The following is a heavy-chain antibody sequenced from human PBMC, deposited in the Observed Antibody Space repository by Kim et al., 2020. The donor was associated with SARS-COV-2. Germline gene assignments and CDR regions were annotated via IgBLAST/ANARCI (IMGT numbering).Heavy chain of an antibody. CDR3: ARVAGFTIFGVVPGNYYYMDV. CDR1: GFTFSSYW. J-gene: IGHJ6*03. D-gene: IGHD3-3*01. CDR2: INSDGSST. Sequence: GGSLRLSCAASGFTFSSYWMHWVRQAPGKGLMWVSRINSDGSSTSYADSVKGRFTISRDNAKNTLYLQMNSLRAEDTAVYYCARVAGFTIFGVVPGNYYYMDVWGKGTTVTVSS. V-gene: IGHV3-74*01.